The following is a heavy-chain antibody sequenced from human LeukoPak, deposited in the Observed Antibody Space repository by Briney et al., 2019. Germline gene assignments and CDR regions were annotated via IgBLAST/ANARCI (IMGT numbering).Heavy chain of an antibody. D-gene: IGHD3-10*01. CDR3: ARSHVWFGELYLDY. CDR2: IYHSGST. Sequence: SETLSLPCAVSGYSISSGYYWGWIRQPSGKGLEWIGSIYHSGSTYYNPSLKSRVTISVDTSKNQFSPKLSSVTAADTAVYYCARSHVWFGELYLDYWGQGTLVTVSS. J-gene: IGHJ4*02. V-gene: IGHV4-38-2*01. CDR1: GYSISSGYY.